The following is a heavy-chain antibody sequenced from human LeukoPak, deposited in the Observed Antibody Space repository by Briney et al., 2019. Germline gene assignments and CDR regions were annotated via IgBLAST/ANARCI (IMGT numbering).Heavy chain of an antibody. D-gene: IGHD3-22*01. CDR3: ARYNSSGAFDI. CDR1: GGSISSGGYY. Sequence: PSETLSLTCTVSGGSISSGGYYWSWIRQHPGKGLEWVGYIYYSGSAYYNPSLKSRVTISVDTSKNQFSLNLSSVTAADTAVYFCARYNSSGAFDIWGQGTMVTVSS. CDR2: IYYSGSA. J-gene: IGHJ3*02. V-gene: IGHV4-31*03.